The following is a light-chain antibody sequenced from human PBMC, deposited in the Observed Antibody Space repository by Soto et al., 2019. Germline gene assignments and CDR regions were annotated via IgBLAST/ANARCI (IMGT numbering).Light chain of an antibody. V-gene: IGLV2-23*02. CDR3: CSDAGSGVYV. Sequence: QSVLTQPASVSGSPGQSITISCTGTSSVVGRYNFVSWYQQYPGKVPRVTIYEVTKRPSGVSNRFSGSKSGNTAFLTISGLQAEGEADYFCCSDAGSGVYVFGTGTKVTVL. CDR2: EVT. CDR1: SSVVGRYNF. J-gene: IGLJ1*01.